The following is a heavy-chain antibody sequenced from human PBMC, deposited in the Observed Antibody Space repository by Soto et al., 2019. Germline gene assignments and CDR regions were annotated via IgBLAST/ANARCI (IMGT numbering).Heavy chain of an antibody. CDR3: ARIHIGTLGATYLDY. V-gene: IGHV3-21*01. CDR1: GFNFNTYS. CDR2: ISGSSTYI. D-gene: IGHD5-12*01. J-gene: IGHJ4*02. Sequence: EVQLVESGGGLVTPGGSLRLSCTTSGFNFNTYSLTWDRQAPGKGLEWVSSISGSSTYIFYADSVKGRFTISRDTAKNSLYLQMTSLRGEDTAVYYCARIHIGTLGATYLDYWGQGTLVIVSS.